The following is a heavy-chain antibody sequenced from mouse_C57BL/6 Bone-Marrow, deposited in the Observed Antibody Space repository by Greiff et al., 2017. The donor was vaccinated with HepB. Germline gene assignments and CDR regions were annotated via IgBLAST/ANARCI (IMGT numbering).Heavy chain of an antibody. CDR1: GYTFTSYW. CDR2: IHPNSGST. J-gene: IGHJ3*01. V-gene: IGHV1-64*01. CDR3: AREGIYDGYYAWFAY. Sequence: VQLQQPGAELVKPGASVKLSCKASGYTFTSYWMHWVKQRPGQGLEWIGMIHPNSGSTNYNEKFKSKATLTVDKSSSTAYMQLSSLTSEDSAVYDCAREGIYDGYYAWFAYWGQGTLVTVSA. D-gene: IGHD2-3*01.